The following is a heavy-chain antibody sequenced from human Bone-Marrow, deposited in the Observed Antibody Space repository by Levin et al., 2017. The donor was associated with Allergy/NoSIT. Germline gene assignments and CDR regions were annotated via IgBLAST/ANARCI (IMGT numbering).Heavy chain of an antibody. CDR1: GGSISSYY. CDR2: IYYSGST. J-gene: IGHJ5*02. D-gene: IGHD6-13*01. Sequence: SQTLSLTCTVSGGSISSYYWSWIRQPPGKGLEWIGYIYYSGSTNYNPSLKSRVTISVDTSKNQFSLKLSSVTAADTAVYYCARDQGSSWYRGHWFDPWGQGTLVTVSS. CDR3: ARDQGSSWYRGHWFDP. V-gene: IGHV4-59*01.